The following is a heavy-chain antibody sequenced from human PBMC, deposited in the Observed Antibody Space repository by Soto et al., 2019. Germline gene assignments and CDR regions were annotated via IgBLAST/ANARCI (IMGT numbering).Heavy chain of an antibody. V-gene: IGHV1-3*01. J-gene: IGHJ4*02. CDR3: ARSPGGPDGPGDY. D-gene: IGHD2-15*01. Sequence: QVQLVQSGAEVKKPGASVKVSCKASGYTFTSYAMHWVRQAPGQRLEWMGWINAGNGNTKYSQNFQGRVTITRDTSAITAYMELSSLRSEDTAVYYCARSPGGPDGPGDYWGQGALVTVSS. CDR1: GYTFTSYA. CDR2: INAGNGNT.